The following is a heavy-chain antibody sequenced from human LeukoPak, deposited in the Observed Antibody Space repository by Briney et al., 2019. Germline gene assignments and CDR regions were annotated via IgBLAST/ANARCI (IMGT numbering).Heavy chain of an antibody. J-gene: IGHJ4*02. CDR2: INPNSGGT. D-gene: IGHD1-26*01. V-gene: IGHV1-2*06. CDR1: GFTFTSHD. Sequence: ASVKVSCKASGFTFTSHDYNWVRQATGQGLEWMGRINPNSGGTNYAQKFQGRVTMTRDTSISTAYMELSRLRSDDTAVYYCARLREWEQKVDYRGQGTLVTVSS. CDR3: ARLREWEQKVDY.